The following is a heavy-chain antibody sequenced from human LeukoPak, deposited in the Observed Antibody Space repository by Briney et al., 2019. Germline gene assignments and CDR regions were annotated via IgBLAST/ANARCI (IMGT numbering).Heavy chain of an antibody. Sequence: GGSLRLSCAASGFTVSDHYMSWVRQAPGQGLESVSLIYSGGTTLYADSVKGRFSISRDNSKNTLYIQMNSLRAEDTAVYYCARDRHKGAFDMWGQGTMVIVSS. CDR2: IYSGGTT. CDR3: ARDRHKGAFDM. J-gene: IGHJ3*02. V-gene: IGHV3-66*01. CDR1: GFTVSDHY.